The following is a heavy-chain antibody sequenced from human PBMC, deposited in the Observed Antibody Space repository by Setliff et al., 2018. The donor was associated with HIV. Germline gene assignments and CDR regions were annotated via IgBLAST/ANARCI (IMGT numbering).Heavy chain of an antibody. CDR1: GYSISSGFY. Sequence: SETLSLTCAVSGYSISSGFYWGWIRQPPGKGLEWIGGIYHSGSTNYNPSLKSRVTISVDKSKNQFSLKLSSVTAADTAVYYCATRAIVVIPDYWGQGTLVTVSS. V-gene: IGHV4-38-2*01. CDR3: ATRAIVVIPDY. J-gene: IGHJ4*02. CDR2: IYHSGST. D-gene: IGHD3-22*01.